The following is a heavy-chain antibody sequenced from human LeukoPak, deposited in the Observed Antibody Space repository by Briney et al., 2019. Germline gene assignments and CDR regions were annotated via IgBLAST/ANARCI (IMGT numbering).Heavy chain of an antibody. CDR1: GFTSSSYE. V-gene: IGHV3-48*03. J-gene: IGHJ4*02. CDR2: ISSSGSTI. CDR3: ASTKIRVDLFDY. Sequence: PGGSLRLSCAASGFTSSSYEMNWVRQAPGKGLEWVSYISSSGSTIYYADSVKGRFTISRDNAKNSLYLQMNSLRAEDTAVYYCASTKIRVDLFDYWGQGTLVTVSS. D-gene: IGHD2-8*01.